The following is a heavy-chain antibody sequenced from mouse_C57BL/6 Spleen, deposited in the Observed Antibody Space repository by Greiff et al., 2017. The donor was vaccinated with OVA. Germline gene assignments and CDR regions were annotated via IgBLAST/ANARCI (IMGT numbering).Heavy chain of an antibody. CDR1: GYTFTSYW. J-gene: IGHJ1*03. CDR2: IDPSDSYT. Sequence: QVQLQQSGAELVKPGASVKLSCKASGYTFTSYWMQWVKQRPGQGLEWIGEIDPSDSYTNYNQKFKGKATLTVDTSSSTAYMQLSSLTSEDSAVYYCARSPYGKRYFDVWGTGTTVTVSS. V-gene: IGHV1-50*01. CDR3: ARSPYGKRYFDV. D-gene: IGHD2-1*01.